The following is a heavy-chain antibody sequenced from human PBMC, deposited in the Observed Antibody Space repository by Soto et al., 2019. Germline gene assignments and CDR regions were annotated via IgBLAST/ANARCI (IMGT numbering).Heavy chain of an antibody. CDR3: ARSPGFYFDY. J-gene: IGHJ4*02. D-gene: IGHD3-10*01. V-gene: IGHV4-59*01. Sequence: QVQLQESGPGLVKPSETLSLTCTVSGGSISSYYWSWIRQPPGKGLEWIGYIYYGGSTNYNPSLKSRDTISVDTSKNQFSLKLSSLTAADTAVYYCARSPGFYFDYWGQGTLVTVSS. CDR2: IYYGGST. CDR1: GGSISSYY.